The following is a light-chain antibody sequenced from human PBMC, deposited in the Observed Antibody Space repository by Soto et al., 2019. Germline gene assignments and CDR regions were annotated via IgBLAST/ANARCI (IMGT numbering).Light chain of an antibody. V-gene: IGLV2-14*03. Sequence: QSALTQPASVFGSPGQSITISCTGTSSDVGGYNFVSWYQQHPGKAPKLMIYEVSNRPSGVSNRFSGSKSGNTASLTISGLQPEAEADYYCSSSTTSSTVVFGTGTKVTVL. CDR1: SSDVGGYNF. CDR3: SSSTTSSTVV. CDR2: EVS. J-gene: IGLJ1*01.